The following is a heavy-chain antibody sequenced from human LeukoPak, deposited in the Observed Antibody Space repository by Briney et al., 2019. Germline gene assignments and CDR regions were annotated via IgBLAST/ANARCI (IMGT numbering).Heavy chain of an antibody. Sequence: SETLSPTCAVSGFSISSGYYWGWIRQPPGKGLGWIGSIYHSGSTYYNPSLKSRVTISVDTSKNQFSLKLSSVTAADTAVYYCARGGAATGNFDYWGQGTLVTVSS. V-gene: IGHV4-38-2*01. CDR2: IYHSGST. D-gene: IGHD2-15*01. CDR1: GFSISSGYY. J-gene: IGHJ4*02. CDR3: ARGGAATGNFDY.